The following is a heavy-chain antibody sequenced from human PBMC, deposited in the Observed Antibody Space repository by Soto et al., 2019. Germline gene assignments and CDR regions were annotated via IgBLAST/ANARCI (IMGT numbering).Heavy chain of an antibody. CDR2: ITSDSSNV. V-gene: IGHV3-21*01. CDR1: GFVFSSYS. CDR3: ARDLGVALATLTLDY. J-gene: IGHJ4*02. D-gene: IGHD2-15*01. Sequence: GGSLRLSCAASGFVFSSYSMSWVRQAPGKGLEWVSYITSDSSNVHYADSVKGRFTISRDNAKNSLSLQMNTLRAEDTAVYYCARDLGVALATLTLDYWGQGTLVTVSS.